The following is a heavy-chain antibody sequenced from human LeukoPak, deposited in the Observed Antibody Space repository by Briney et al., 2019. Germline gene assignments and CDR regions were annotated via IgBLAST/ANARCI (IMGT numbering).Heavy chain of an antibody. D-gene: IGHD3-22*01. Sequence: GGSLRLSCAASGFTFSSYTMNWVRQAPGKGLEWVSYISSSSSTIYYADSVKGRFTISRDNAKNSLYLQMNSLRAEDTAVYYCASTIGDTGYYYDSSGYEYWGQGTLVTVSS. CDR3: ASTIGDTGYYYDSSGYEY. J-gene: IGHJ4*02. CDR1: GFTFSSYT. V-gene: IGHV3-48*04. CDR2: ISSSSSTI.